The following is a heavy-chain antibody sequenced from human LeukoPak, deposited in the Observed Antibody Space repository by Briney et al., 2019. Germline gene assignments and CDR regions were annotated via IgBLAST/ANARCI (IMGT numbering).Heavy chain of an antibody. CDR2: ISDYNGNT. Sequence: ASVKVSCKASGYTFTSYGISWVRQAPGQGLEWMGWISDYNGNTNYAQKLQGRVTMTTGTSTSTAYMELRSLRSEDTAVYYCARDNSVRDEAWWFNPWGQGTLVTVSS. J-gene: IGHJ5*02. D-gene: IGHD5-24*01. V-gene: IGHV1-18*01. CDR1: GYTFTSYG. CDR3: ARDNSVRDEAWWFNP.